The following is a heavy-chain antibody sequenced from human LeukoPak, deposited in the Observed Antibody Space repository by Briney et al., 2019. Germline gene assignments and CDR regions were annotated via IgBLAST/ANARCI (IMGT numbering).Heavy chain of an antibody. J-gene: IGHJ4*02. CDR3: AKDSTNTYLPDY. D-gene: IGHD2-2*02. V-gene: IGHV3-43*01. CDR2: ITWDGDTT. Sequence: GGSLRLSCAASGFTFDDYTMHWVRQAPGKGLEWVSLITWDGDTTNYADSVKGRFTISRDNSKDSLYLQMNSLRTEDTALYYCAKDSTNTYLPDYWGQGTLVTVSS. CDR1: GFTFDDYT.